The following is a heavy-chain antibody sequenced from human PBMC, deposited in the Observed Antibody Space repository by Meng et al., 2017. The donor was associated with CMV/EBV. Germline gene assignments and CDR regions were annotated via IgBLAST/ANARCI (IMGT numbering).Heavy chain of an antibody. J-gene: IGHJ4*02. D-gene: IGHD2-2*01. CDR2: IYRSGGT. CDR1: GGSTRGSS. V-gene: IGHV4-4*07. Sequence: SGGSTRGSSGRWILPPAGNGLEWIGRIYRSGGTNYKSSLKSRVTMSVDTSRNQFSLKLSSVTAADTAVYYCARTDCSSTSCYLNYWGQGTLVTVSS. CDR3: ARTDCSSTSCYLNY.